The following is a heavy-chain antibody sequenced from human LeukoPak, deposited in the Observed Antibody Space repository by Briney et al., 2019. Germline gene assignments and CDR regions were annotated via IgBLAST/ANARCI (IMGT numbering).Heavy chain of an antibody. D-gene: IGHD1-26*01. CDR1: GFTFSSYW. CDR3: ARDTSSIVGPRFDY. V-gene: IGHV3-7*01. J-gene: IGHJ4*02. CDR2: IKQDGSEQ. Sequence: GGSLRLSCAASGFTFSSYWMSWVRQAPGKGLEWVAIIKQDGSEQYYVDSVKGRFTISRDNAENSLYLQMNSLRAEDTAVYYCARDTSSIVGPRFDYWGRGTLVTVSS.